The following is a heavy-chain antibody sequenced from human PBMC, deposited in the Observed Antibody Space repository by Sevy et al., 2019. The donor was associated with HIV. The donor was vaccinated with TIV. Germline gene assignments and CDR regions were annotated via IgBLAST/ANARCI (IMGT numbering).Heavy chain of an antibody. J-gene: IGHJ4*02. CDR2: ISGYNGNT. D-gene: IGHD3-22*01. V-gene: IGHV1-18*01. CDR3: VRDESFSLIVVDPDY. Sequence: ASVKVSCQASGYTFSNYGVTWVRQAPGQGLEWMGWISGYNGNTKYAQKFQDRVIMTTDTATSTAYMVLRSLRSDDTAVYYCVRDESFSLIVVDPDYWGQGTLVTVSS. CDR1: GYTFSNYG.